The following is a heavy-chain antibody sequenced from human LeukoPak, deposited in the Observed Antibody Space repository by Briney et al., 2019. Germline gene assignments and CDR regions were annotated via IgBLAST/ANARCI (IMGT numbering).Heavy chain of an antibody. CDR3: AADREDSYGSYYYYGMDV. D-gene: IGHD5-18*01. CDR1: GFTFTSSA. V-gene: IGHV1-58*02. J-gene: IGHJ6*02. CDR2: IVVGSGNT. Sequence: SVEVSCKASGFTFTSSAMQRVRQARGQRLEWIGWIVVGSGNTNYAQKFQERVTITRDMSTSTAYMELSSLRSEDTAVYYCAADREDSYGSYYYYGMDVWGQGITVTVSS.